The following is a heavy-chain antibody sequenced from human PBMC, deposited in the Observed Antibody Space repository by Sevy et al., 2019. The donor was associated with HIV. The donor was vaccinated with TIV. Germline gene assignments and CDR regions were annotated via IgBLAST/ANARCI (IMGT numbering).Heavy chain of an antibody. CDR3: ARVSIMIVVVLPDAFDI. Sequence: GGSLRLSCAASGFTFSDYYMTWIRQAPGKGLEWVSYITSSGANKYYADSVKGRFTVSRDNAKNSLNLQMNSLRAEDTSVYYCARVSIMIVVVLPDAFDIWGQGTMVTVSS. V-gene: IGHV3-11*01. CDR2: ITSSGANK. J-gene: IGHJ3*02. D-gene: IGHD3-22*01. CDR1: GFTFSDYY.